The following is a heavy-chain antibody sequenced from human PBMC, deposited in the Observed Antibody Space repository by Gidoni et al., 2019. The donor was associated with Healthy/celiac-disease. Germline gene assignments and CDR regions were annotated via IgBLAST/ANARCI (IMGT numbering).Heavy chain of an antibody. J-gene: IGHJ4*02. Sequence: QAQLVQSGAEVKKPGSSVRVSCKASGGTFSSYAISWVRQAPGQGLEWMGGIIPIFGTANYAHKFQGRITIAADESKSTAYMVLSSLRAEDTAVYYCAGPMEFGDYYFDYWGQGTLVTVSS. CDR2: IIPIFGTA. D-gene: IGHD3-10*01. CDR1: GGTFSSYA. V-gene: IGHV1-69*01. CDR3: AGPMEFGDYYFDY.